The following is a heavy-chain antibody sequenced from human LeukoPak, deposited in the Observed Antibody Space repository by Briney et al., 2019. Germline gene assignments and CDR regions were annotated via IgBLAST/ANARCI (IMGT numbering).Heavy chain of an antibody. CDR2: MNPNSGNT. CDR3: ARGSRGYSGYIN. V-gene: IGHV1-8*01. D-gene: IGHD5-12*01. J-gene: IGHJ4*02. Sequence: ASVKVSCKASGYTFTSYDINWVRQATGQGLEWMGWMNPNSGNTGHAQRFQGRVTMTRNTSISTAYMELSSLRSEDTAVYYCARGSRGYSGYINWGQGTLVTVSS. CDR1: GYTFTSYD.